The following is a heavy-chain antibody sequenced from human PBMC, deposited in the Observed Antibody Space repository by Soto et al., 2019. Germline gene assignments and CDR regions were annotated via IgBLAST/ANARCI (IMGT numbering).Heavy chain of an antibody. J-gene: IGHJ4*02. CDR1: GGSISSSNW. V-gene: IGHV4-4*02. CDR2: IYHSGST. CDR3: ARAPGIAAAGTWYPYYFDY. D-gene: IGHD6-13*01. Sequence: SETLSLTCAVSGGSISSSNWWSWVRQPPGKGLEWIGEIYHSGSTNYNPSLKSRVTISVDKSKNQFSLKLSSVTAADTAVYYCARAPGIAAAGTWYPYYFDYWGQGTLVTVSS.